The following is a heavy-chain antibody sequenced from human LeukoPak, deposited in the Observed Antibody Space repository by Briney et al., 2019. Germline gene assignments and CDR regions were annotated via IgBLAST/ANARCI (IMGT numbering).Heavy chain of an antibody. V-gene: IGHV1-69*13. J-gene: IGHJ4*02. Sequence: SVKVSCKASGGTFSSYAISWVRQAPGQGLEWMGGIIPIFGTANYAQKFQGRVTITADESTSTAYMELSSLSSEDTAVYYCARVLPSDVTVTTHWGQGTLVTVSS. CDR1: GGTFSSYA. CDR2: IIPIFGTA. D-gene: IGHD4-17*01. CDR3: ARVLPSDVTVTTH.